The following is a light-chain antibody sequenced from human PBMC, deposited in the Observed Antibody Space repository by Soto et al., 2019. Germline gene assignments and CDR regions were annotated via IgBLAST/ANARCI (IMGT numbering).Light chain of an antibody. J-gene: IGKJ1*01. CDR2: AAS. CDR1: QGIANY. CDR3: QKYNSAPQT. V-gene: IGKV1-27*01. Sequence: DIQMTQFPSALSASIGDRVTITCRASQGIANYLAWYQQKPGKVPKLLIYAASTLQSGVPSRFSGSGSGTDFTLTVSSLQPEDVATYYCQKYNSAPQTFGQGTKVDIK.